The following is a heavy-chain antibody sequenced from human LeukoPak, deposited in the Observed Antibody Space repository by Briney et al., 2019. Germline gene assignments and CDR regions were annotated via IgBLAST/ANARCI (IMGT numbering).Heavy chain of an antibody. J-gene: IGHJ4*02. CDR1: GGCFSGYY. V-gene: IGHV4-34*01. Sequence: SETLSLTCAVYGGCFSGYYWSWIRQPPGEGLEWIGEINHSGSTNYNPSLKSRVTISVDTSKNQFSLKLSSVTAADTAVYYCATRGGYCSGGSCYHFDYWGQGTLVTVSS. D-gene: IGHD2-15*01. CDR3: ATRGGYCSGGSCYHFDY. CDR2: INHSGST.